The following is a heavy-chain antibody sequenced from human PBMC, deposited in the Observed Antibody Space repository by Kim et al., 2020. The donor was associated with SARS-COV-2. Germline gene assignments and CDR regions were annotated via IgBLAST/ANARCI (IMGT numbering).Heavy chain of an antibody. CDR3: ARDSTLYSGSPGFFDY. CDR1: GFTFSSYA. Sequence: GGSLRLSCAASGFTFSSYAMHWVRQAPGKGLEWVAVISYDGSNKYYADSVKGRFTISRDNSKNTLYLQMNSRRAEDTAVYYCARDSTLYSGSPGFFDYWGQGTLVTVSS. J-gene: IGHJ4*02. V-gene: IGHV3-30-3*01. D-gene: IGHD1-26*01. CDR2: ISYDGSNK.